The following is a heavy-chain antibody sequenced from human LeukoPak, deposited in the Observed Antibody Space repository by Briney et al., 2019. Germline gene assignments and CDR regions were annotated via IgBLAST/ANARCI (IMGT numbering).Heavy chain of an antibody. J-gene: IGHJ6*03. CDR2: ISAYNGNT. V-gene: IGHV1-18*01. D-gene: IGHD6-19*01. Sequence: GASVKVSCKASGYTFTSYGISWVRQAPGQGLEWMGWISAYNGNTNYAQKLQGRVTMTTDTSTSTAYMELRSLRSDDTAVYYCARSSGWDLSYYYYYMDVWGKGPRSPSP. CDR1: GYTFTSYG. CDR3: ARSSGWDLSYYYYYMDV.